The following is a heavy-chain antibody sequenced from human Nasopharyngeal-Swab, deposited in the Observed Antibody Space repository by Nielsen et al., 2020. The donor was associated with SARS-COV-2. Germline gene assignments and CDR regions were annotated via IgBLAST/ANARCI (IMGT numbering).Heavy chain of an antibody. D-gene: IGHD2-2*01. CDR1: GGGYSRQA. CDR3: AKQLCSSTTCYEAY. J-gene: IGHJ4*02. CDR2: LHTNTGNP. V-gene: IGHV7-4-1*02. Sequence: ASVKVSCKTYGGGYSRQAISWARQGPGQGLEWMGWLHTNTGNPTYAQGFTGQFVFSSDTSVSTAYLQISNLQAEDSAIYYCAKQLCSSTTCYEAYWGQGTLVTVSS.